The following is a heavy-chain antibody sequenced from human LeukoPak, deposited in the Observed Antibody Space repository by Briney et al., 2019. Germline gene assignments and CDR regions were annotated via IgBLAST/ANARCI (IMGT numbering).Heavy chain of an antibody. J-gene: IGHJ6*03. CDR1: GYSISSGYY. Sequence: PSETLSLTCTVSGYSISSGYYWGWIRQPPGTGLEWIGSIYHSGSTYYNPSLKSRVTISVDTSKNQFSLKLSSVTAADTAVYYCARDRYSSSWSYYYYMDVWGKGTTVTISS. D-gene: IGHD6-13*01. CDR2: IYHSGST. V-gene: IGHV4-38-2*02. CDR3: ARDRYSSSWSYYYYMDV.